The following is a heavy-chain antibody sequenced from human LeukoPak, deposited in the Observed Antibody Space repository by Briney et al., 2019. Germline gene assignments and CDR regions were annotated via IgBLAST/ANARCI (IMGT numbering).Heavy chain of an antibody. CDR2: INPNSGGT. Sequence: ASVKVSCKASGYAFTGYYMHWVRQAPGQGLEWMGWINPNSGGTNYAQKFQGWVTMTRDTSISTAYMELSRLRSDDTAVYYCARDYHGLGSLTTFDYWGQGTLVTVSS. CDR3: ARDYHGLGSLTTFDY. V-gene: IGHV1-2*04. CDR1: GYAFTGYY. D-gene: IGHD3-10*01. J-gene: IGHJ4*02.